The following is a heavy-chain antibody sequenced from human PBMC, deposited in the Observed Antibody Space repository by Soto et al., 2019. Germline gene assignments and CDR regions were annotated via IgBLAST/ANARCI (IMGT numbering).Heavy chain of an antibody. Sequence: QVQLVESGGGVVQPGRSLRLSCAASGFTFSSYGMHWVRQAPGKGLEWVAVISYDGSNKYYADSVKGRFTISRDNSKNTLYLQMNSLRAEDTAVYYCAKDPRRYYYDSSGYLPQMYYFDYWGQGTLVTVSS. CDR3: AKDPRRYYYDSSGYLPQMYYFDY. CDR2: ISYDGSNK. V-gene: IGHV3-30*18. D-gene: IGHD3-22*01. J-gene: IGHJ4*02. CDR1: GFTFSSYG.